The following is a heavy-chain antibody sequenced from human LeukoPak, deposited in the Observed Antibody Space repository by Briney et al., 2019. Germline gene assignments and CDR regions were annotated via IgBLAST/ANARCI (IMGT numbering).Heavy chain of an antibody. J-gene: IGHJ4*02. Sequence: GGSLRLSCAASGFTFSSYAMSWVRQAPGKGLEWVSAISGSGGNTYYADSVKGRFTISRDNSKNTLYLQMNSLRAEDTAVYYCAKGMAGSGSYYMDWGQGTLVTVSS. CDR1: GFTFSSYA. CDR2: ISGSGGNT. V-gene: IGHV3-23*01. D-gene: IGHD1-26*01. CDR3: AKGMAGSGSYYMD.